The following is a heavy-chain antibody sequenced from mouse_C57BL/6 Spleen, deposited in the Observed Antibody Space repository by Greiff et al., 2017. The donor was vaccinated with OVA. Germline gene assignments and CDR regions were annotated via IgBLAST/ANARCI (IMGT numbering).Heavy chain of an antibody. CDR1: GYTFTSYT. CDR3: ARSNYYGSSPLDY. J-gene: IGHJ2*01. CDR2: INPSSGYT. Sequence: QVQLQQSGAELARPGASVKMSCKASGYTFTSYTMHWVKQRPGQGLEWIGYINPSSGYTKYNQKFKDKATLTADKSSSTAYMQLSSLTSEDSAVYFCARSNYYGSSPLDYWGQGTTLTVSS. V-gene: IGHV1-4*01. D-gene: IGHD1-1*01.